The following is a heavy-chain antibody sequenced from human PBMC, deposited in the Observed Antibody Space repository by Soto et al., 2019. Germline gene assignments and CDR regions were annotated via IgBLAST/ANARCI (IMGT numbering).Heavy chain of an antibody. CDR2: IIPIFGTT. V-gene: IGHV1-69*06. CDR3: ARDRTDSGYYTNWLDP. CDR1: GGTFGSDA. Sequence: ASVKVSCKASGGTFGSDAITWVRQAPGQGLEWVGRIIPIFGTTNYAQNLQGRVTISADKSTLTSYMELHSLTSDDTALYYCARDRTDSGYYTNWLDPWGQGXQVTVSS. D-gene: IGHD3-22*01. J-gene: IGHJ5*02.